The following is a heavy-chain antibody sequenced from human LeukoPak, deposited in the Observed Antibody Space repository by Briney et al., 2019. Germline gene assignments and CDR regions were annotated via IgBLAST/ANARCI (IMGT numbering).Heavy chain of an antibody. J-gene: IGHJ4*02. D-gene: IGHD3-9*01. CDR3: ARRSSYDILTGYQYYFDY. CDR1: GGSFSGYY. V-gene: IGHV4-34*01. Sequence: SETLSLTCAVYGGSFSGYYWSWIRQPPGKGLEWIGNIYYRGSTYYNPSLKSRVTISVDTSKNQFSLKLSSVTAADTAVYYCARRSSYDILTGYQYYFDYWGQGTLVTVSS. CDR2: IYYRGST.